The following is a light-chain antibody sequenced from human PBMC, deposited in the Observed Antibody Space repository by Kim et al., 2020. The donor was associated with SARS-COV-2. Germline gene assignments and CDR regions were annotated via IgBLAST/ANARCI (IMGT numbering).Light chain of an antibody. Sequence: PGESASLSCRASQSVSSSYLAWYQQKPGQAPRLLIYGASSRATGIPDRFSGSGSGTDFTLTISRLEPEDFAVYYCQQYGSSPPLTFGQGTRLEIK. CDR3: QQYGSSPPLT. CDR2: GAS. CDR1: QSVSSSY. V-gene: IGKV3-20*01. J-gene: IGKJ5*01.